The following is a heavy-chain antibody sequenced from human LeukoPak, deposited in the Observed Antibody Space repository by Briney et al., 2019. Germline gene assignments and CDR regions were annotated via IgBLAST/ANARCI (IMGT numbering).Heavy chain of an antibody. D-gene: IGHD6-13*01. CDR1: GGSISSSSYY. Sequence: PSETLSLTCTVSGGSISSSSYYWDWIRHPPGRGLEWIGSIYYSGSTSYNPSLKSRITISVDTSKNLFSLKLRFVTAADMAVYYCATSTGSSNLGFWGQGTLVTVSS. V-gene: IGHV4-39*01. CDR2: IYYSGST. CDR3: ATSTGSSNLGF. J-gene: IGHJ4*02.